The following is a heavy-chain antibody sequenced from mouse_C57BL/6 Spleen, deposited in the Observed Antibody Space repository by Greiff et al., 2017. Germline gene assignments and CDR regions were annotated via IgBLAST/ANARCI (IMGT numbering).Heavy chain of an antibody. CDR3: TRQSYDGLWYFDV. J-gene: IGHJ1*03. Sequence: QVQLKESGAELVRPGASVTLSCKASGYTFTDYEMHWVKQTPVHGLEWIGAIDPETGGTAYNQKFKGKAILTADKSSSTAYMELRSLTSEDSAVYYCTRQSYDGLWYFDVWGTGTTVTVSS. V-gene: IGHV1-15*01. D-gene: IGHD2-3*01. CDR2: IDPETGGT. CDR1: GYTFTDYE.